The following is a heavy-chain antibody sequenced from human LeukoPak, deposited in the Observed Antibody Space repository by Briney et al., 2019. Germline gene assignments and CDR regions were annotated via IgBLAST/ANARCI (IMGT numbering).Heavy chain of an antibody. CDR2: IYYSGST. V-gene: IGHV4-59*08. J-gene: IGHJ5*02. D-gene: IGHD6-13*01. CDR1: GGSISSYY. Sequence: SETLSLTCTVSGGSISSYYWSWIRQPPGKGLEWIGYIYYSGSTNYNPSLKSRVTISVDTSKNQFSLKLSSVTAADTAVYYRARRKGRVAAAGVANWFDPWGQGTLVTVYS. CDR3: ARRKGRVAAAGVANWFDP.